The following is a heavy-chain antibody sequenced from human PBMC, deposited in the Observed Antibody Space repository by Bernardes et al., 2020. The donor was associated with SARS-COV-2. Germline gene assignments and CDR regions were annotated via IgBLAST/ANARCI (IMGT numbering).Heavy chain of an antibody. J-gene: IGHJ6*02. CDR1: GGSLSSYY. Sequence: SETLSLTCTVSGGSLSSYYWSWIRQPPGKGLEWIGYIYYSGRTHYNPSLKSRVTISVDTSKNQFSLKLSSVTAADTAVYYCAREKLLGYYYGMDVWGQGTTVTGS. CDR3: AREKLLGYYYGMDV. V-gene: IGHV4-59*01. D-gene: IGHD1-26*01. CDR2: IYYSGRT.